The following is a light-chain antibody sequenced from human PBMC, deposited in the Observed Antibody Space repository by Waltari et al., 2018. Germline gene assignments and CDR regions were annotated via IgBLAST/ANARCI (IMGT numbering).Light chain of an antibody. V-gene: IGKV1-12*01. CDR2: AVS. CDR1: QDLSSW. Sequence: DIQLTQSPSSVSASVGDRVTIPCRASQDLSSWLAWYQQKPGQAPRLLIYAVSILHSGVPSRFSGSGSGTDFTLTITSLQPEDFAIYYCQQGDGFHPITFGQGTRLE. J-gene: IGKJ5*01. CDR3: QQGDGFHPIT.